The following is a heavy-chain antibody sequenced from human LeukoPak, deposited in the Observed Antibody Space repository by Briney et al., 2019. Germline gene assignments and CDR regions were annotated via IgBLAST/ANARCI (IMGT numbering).Heavy chain of an antibody. D-gene: IGHD3-10*01. CDR2: ISAYNGNT. Sequence: ASVKVSCKASGYTFTSYGISWVRQAPGQGLEWMGWISAYNGNTNYAQKFQGRVTMTRNTSISTAYMELSSLRSEDTAVYYCARARDYYGSGSYYNPVDFDYWGQGTLVTVSS. V-gene: IGHV1-18*01. J-gene: IGHJ4*02. CDR1: GYTFTSYG. CDR3: ARARDYYGSGSYYNPVDFDY.